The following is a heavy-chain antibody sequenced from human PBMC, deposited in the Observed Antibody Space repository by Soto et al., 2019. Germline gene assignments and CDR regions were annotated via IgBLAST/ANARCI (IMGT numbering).Heavy chain of an antibody. J-gene: IGHJ6*02. CDR1: GFTFDDYA. D-gene: IGHD2-2*01. V-gene: IGHV3-9*01. Sequence: EVQLVESGGGLVQPGRSLRLSCAASGFTFDDYAMHWVRQAPGKGLEWVSGISWNSGGIGYADSVKGRFTISRDNAKNSLYLQMNSLSADDTALYYCTKDRGGYQLVLGYGMDVWGQGTTVTVSS. CDR2: ISWNSGGI. CDR3: TKDRGGYQLVLGYGMDV.